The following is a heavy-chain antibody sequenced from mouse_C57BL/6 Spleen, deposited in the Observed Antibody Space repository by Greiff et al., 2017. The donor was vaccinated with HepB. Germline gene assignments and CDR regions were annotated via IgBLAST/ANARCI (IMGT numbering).Heavy chain of an antibody. CDR1: GYTFTDYN. Sequence: EVQLQHSGPELVKPGASVKIPCTASGYTFTDYNMDWVKQSHGKSLEWIGDINPNNGGTIYNQKCKGKATLTVDKSSSTAYMEHRSLTDGDTAVYDCARKWEGGFDYWGQVTTLTVSS. CDR2: INPNNGGT. CDR3: ARKWEGGFDY. J-gene: IGHJ2*01. V-gene: IGHV1-18*01. D-gene: IGHD1-3*01.